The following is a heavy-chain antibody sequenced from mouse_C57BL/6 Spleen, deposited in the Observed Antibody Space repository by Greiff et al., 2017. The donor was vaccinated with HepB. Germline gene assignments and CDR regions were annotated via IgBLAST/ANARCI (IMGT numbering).Heavy chain of an antibody. CDR1: GYAFRSSW. V-gene: IGHV1-82*01. Sequence: QVQLQQSGPELVKPGASVKISCKASGYAFRSSWMNWVKQRPGKGLEWLGRIYPGDGDTNYNGKFKGKATLTADKSSSTAYLQLSSLTSEDPAVYFCAGYDLGSGYYAMDYWGQGTSVTVSS. J-gene: IGHJ4*01. CDR2: IYPGDGDT. CDR3: AGYDLGSGYYAMDY. D-gene: IGHD2-12*01.